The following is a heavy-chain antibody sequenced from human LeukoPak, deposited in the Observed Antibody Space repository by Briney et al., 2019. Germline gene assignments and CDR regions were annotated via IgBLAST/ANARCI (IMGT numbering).Heavy chain of an antibody. J-gene: IGHJ4*02. CDR3: AKDAAGPEY. V-gene: IGHV3-23*01. CDR1: GPTFSDYS. D-gene: IGHD6-13*01. Sequence: GGSLRLSCAASGPTFSDYSMTGVRQAPGKGLFWVSGISAGGGSTYYADSVKGRFSISRDNSRNTLYLQMNSLRAEDTAVYHCAKDAAGPEYWGQGTLVTVSS. CDR2: ISAGGGST.